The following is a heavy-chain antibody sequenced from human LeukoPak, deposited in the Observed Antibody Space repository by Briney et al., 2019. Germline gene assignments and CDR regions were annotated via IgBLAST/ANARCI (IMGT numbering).Heavy chain of an antibody. D-gene: IGHD6-13*01. J-gene: IGHJ4*02. CDR2: INPYSGDT. Sequence: ASVKVFCKASGYTFNGYHIHWVRQAPGQGLEWMRRINPYSGDTNFAQKFQGRVTMTRDTSITTAYMDLSSLTPDDTAVYFCARDQGSLTRSWYTGYWGQGTQVTVSS. CDR1: GYTFNGYH. CDR3: ARDQGSLTRSWYTGY. V-gene: IGHV1-2*06.